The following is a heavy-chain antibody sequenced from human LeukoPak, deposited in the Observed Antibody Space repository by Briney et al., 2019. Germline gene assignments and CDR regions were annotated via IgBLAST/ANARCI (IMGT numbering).Heavy chain of an antibody. D-gene: IGHD3-3*01. CDR1: GGSVSSGSYY. CDR2: IYYSGST. V-gene: IGHV4-61*01. CDR3: PTGAVYDFWSGYYPYYFDY. J-gene: IGHJ4*02. Sequence: PSETLSLTCTVSGGSVSSGSYYWSWIRQPPGKGLEWIGYIYYSGSTNYNPSLKSRVTISVDTSKNQFSLKLSSVTAAATAVYYCPTGAVYDFWSGYYPYYFDYWGQGTLVTVSS.